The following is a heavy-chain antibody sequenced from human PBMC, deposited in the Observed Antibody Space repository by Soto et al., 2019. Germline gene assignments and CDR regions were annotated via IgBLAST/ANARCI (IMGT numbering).Heavy chain of an antibody. D-gene: IGHD3-3*02. V-gene: IGHV4-59*01. Sequence: WETLSLTCTVSGGSISSYYWSWIRQPPGKGLEWIGYIYYSGSTNYNPSLKSRVTISVDTSKNQFSLKLSSVTAADTAVYYCARLLAGRADYWGQATLVTVSS. CDR3: ARLLAGRADY. CDR1: GGSISSYY. CDR2: IYYSGST. J-gene: IGHJ4*02.